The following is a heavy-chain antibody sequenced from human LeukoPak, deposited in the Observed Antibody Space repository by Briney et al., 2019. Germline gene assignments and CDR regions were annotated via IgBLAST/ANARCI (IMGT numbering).Heavy chain of an antibody. CDR2: IIGSGRGT. CDR3: AADPNGGYIGAWGY. Sequence: GGSLRLSCAGSGFTFSRYGMAWVRQAPGKGLEWVSAIIGSGRGTEYAEFAKGRFTISRDNSRNTLFLDMTNVRAEDTAVYYCAADPNGGYIGAWGYWGRGTLVTVSS. D-gene: IGHD2-8*01. CDR1: GFTFSRYG. V-gene: IGHV3-23*01. J-gene: IGHJ1*01.